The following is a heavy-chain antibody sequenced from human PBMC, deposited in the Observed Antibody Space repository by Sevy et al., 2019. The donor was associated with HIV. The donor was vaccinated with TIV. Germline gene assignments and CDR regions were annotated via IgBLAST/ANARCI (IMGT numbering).Heavy chain of an antibody. CDR1: GGSMSSSDYF. V-gene: IGHV4-39*01. Sequence: SETLSLTCTVSGGSMSSSDYFWGWVRQPPGKGLEWIGSIYYNGDTYHSPSLKSRVTVAVDTSKNQFFLTLTSVTAAEKAIYYCARHGAWRFYFDFWGQGALVTVSS. J-gene: IGHJ4*02. D-gene: IGHD3-16*01. CDR2: IYYNGDT. CDR3: ARHGAWRFYFDF.